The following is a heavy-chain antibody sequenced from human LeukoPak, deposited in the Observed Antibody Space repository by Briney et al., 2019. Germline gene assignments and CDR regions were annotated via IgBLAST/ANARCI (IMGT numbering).Heavy chain of an antibody. CDR1: GFTFSSPW. CDR2: INADGSTI. CDR3: ARGFLRCGSPVDF. J-gene: IGHJ4*02. V-gene: IGHV3-74*01. D-gene: IGHD2/OR15-2a*01. Sequence: PGGSLRLSCSASGFTFSSPWMHWVRQAPGKGLVWVSRINADGSTINYADSVEGRFTISRDNAKNTLYLQMNSLRAEDTAVYFCARGFLRCGSPVDFWGQGTPVTVTS.